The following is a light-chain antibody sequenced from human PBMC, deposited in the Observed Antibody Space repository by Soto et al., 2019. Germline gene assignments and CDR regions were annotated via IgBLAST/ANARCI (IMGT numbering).Light chain of an antibody. V-gene: IGKV1-39*01. CDR2: AAS. Sequence: DIQMTQSPSSLSASVGDRVTITCRASQSISSYLNWYQQKPGKAPKLLIYAASSLQSGVPSRFSGSGSGTDFTLTISSLQPEDSATYYCQQSYSLPYTFGQGTKVHIK. CDR3: QQSYSLPYT. J-gene: IGKJ2*01. CDR1: QSISSY.